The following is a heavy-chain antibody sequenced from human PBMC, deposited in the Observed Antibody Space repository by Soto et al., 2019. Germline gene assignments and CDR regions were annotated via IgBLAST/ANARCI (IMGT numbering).Heavy chain of an antibody. CDR3: ASAGVVNMVRGVPHYYYGMDV. D-gene: IGHD3-10*01. J-gene: IGHJ6*02. CDR2: INPSGGST. V-gene: IGHV1-46*01. Sequence: ASVKVSCKASGYTFTSYYMHWVRQAPGQGLEWMGIINPSGGSTSYAQKFQGRVTMTRDTSTSTVYMELSSLRSEDTAVYYCASAGVVNMVRGVPHYYYGMDVWGQGTTVTVSS. CDR1: GYTFTSYY.